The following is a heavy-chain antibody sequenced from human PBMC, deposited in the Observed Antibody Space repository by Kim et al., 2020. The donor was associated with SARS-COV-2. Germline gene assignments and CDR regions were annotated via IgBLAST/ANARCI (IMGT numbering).Heavy chain of an antibody. J-gene: IGHJ3*01. D-gene: IGHD5-12*01. CDR1: GFTFSSNW. Sequence: GGSLRLSCVASGFTFSSNWMSWVRQAPGKGLERVANIKPDESEKYYVDSVKGRFTVSRDNAKNSLYLQMNSLRAEDTAVYYCARYGYNLDAFFVWGQGT. CDR3: ARYGYNLDAFFV. CDR2: IKPDESEK. V-gene: IGHV3-7*01.